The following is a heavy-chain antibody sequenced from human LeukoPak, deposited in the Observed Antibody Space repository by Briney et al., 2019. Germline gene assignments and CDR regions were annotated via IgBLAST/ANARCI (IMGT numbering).Heavy chain of an antibody. V-gene: IGHV4-39*01. CDR3: ARQSSYSSCWYFDY. D-gene: IGHD6-19*01. Sequence: PETRWLTGTVSGGSVSDSRYYWGSIRQPPGKGLEWIGNMYYSGSANYNPSLKSRVTISIDTSKNQFSLKLSSVTAADTAVYYCARQSSYSSCWYFDYWGQG. CDR2: MYYSGSA. J-gene: IGHJ4*01. CDR1: GGSVSDSRYY.